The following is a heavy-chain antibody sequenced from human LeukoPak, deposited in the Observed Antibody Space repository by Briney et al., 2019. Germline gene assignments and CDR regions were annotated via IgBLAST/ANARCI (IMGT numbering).Heavy chain of an antibody. CDR3: AKLRHCSGGSCSPFPTFDY. V-gene: IGHV3-23*01. Sequence: GGSLRLSCAASGFTFSSYGMHWVRQAPGKGLEWVSAISGSGGSTYYADSVKGRFTISRDNSKNTLYLQMNSLRAEDTAVYYCAKLRHCSGGSCSPFPTFDYWGQGTLVTVSS. D-gene: IGHD2-15*01. CDR2: ISGSGGST. J-gene: IGHJ4*02. CDR1: GFTFSSYG.